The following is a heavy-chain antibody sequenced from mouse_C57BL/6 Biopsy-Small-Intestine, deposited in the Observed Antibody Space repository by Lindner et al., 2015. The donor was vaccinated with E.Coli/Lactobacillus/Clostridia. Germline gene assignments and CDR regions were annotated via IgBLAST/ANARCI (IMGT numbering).Heavy chain of an antibody. CDR2: IYPSNGDS. Sequence: VQLQESGAELAKPGASVKLSCKASGYTFTTYWMHWVKQRPGQGLEWIGYIYPSNGDSKYNQKFKDKATLTADKSSSTAYMQLSSLTYEDSAVYYCARTVSFAYFDYWGQGTTLTVSS. CDR3: ARTVSFAYFDY. J-gene: IGHJ2*01. V-gene: IGHV1-7*01. CDR1: GYTFTTYW. D-gene: IGHD1-1*01.